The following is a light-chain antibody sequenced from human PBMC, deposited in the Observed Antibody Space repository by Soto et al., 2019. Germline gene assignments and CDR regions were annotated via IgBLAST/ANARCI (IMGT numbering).Light chain of an antibody. CDR2: AAS. V-gene: IGKV1-6*01. J-gene: IGKJ1*01. Sequence: AIQMTQSPSSLSASVGDRISITCRASQGIRNDLGWYQQKPGKAPKLLIYAASGLQSGVPSRFSGGGSGTDFTLTISGLQPEDFAVYFCLQDHNYPLTFGQGTKVDTK. CDR1: QGIRND. CDR3: LQDHNYPLT.